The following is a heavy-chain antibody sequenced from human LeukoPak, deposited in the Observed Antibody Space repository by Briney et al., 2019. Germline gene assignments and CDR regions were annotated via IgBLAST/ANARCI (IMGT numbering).Heavy chain of an antibody. CDR3: ARDPYSYGVTFLDY. D-gene: IGHD5-18*01. J-gene: IGHJ4*02. Sequence: SETLSPTCTVSGGSISSSSYYWGWIRQPPGKGLEWIGSIYYSGSTYYNPSLKSRVTISVDTSKNQFSLKLSSVTAADTAVYYCARDPYSYGVTFLDYWGQGTLVTVSS. CDR2: IYYSGST. V-gene: IGHV4-39*07. CDR1: GGSISSSSYY.